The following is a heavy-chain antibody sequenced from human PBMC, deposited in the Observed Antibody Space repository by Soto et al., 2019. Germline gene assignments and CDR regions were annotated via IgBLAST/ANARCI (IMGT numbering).Heavy chain of an antibody. D-gene: IGHD1-1*01. CDR1: GGTFSTYA. CDR2: SIPIFGTA. CDR3: ARGLARELERRPGYDYGMDV. Sequence: QVQLVQSGAEVKKPGSSVKVSCKASGGTFSTYAISWVRQAPGQGLEWMGGSIPIFGTANFAQKFQGRVTINADKSTSTAYMELSSLRSEDTAVYYCARGLARELERRPGYDYGMDVWGQGTTVIVSS. J-gene: IGHJ6*02. V-gene: IGHV1-69*06.